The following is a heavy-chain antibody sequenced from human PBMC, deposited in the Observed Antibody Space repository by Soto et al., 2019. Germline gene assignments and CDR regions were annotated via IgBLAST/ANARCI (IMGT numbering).Heavy chain of an antibody. CDR3: AKGYNYDRSGNPDY. V-gene: IGHV3-9*01. CDR1: GFTFDDYA. CDR2: INWNSGSI. J-gene: IGHJ4*02. D-gene: IGHD3-22*01. Sequence: EVQLVESEGGLVQPGRSLRLSCAASGFTFDDYAMHWVRQAPGKGLEWVSGINWNSGSIGYADSVKGRFTISRDNAKNSLYLQMNSLRTEDTALYYCAKGYNYDRSGNPDYWGQGTLVTVSS.